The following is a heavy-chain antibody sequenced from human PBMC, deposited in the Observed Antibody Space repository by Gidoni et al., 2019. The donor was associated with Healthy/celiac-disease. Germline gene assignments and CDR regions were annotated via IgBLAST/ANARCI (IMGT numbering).Heavy chain of an antibody. D-gene: IGHD3-16*01. CDR3: ARAGEEGNYYYYYGMDV. CDR1: GGSISSGGYY. J-gene: IGHJ6*02. CDR2: IYYSGST. V-gene: IGHV4-31*03. Sequence: QVQLQESGPGLVKPSQTLSLTCTVSGGSISSGGYYWSWIRQHPGKGLEWIGYIYYSGSTYYNPSLKSRVTISVDTSKNQFSLKLSSVTAADTAVDYCARAGEEGNYYYYYGMDVWGQGTTVTVSS.